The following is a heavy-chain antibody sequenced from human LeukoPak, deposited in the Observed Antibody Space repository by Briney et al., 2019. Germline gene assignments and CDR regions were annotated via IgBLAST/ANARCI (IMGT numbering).Heavy chain of an antibody. V-gene: IGHV4-34*01. CDR3: ARVYRATLDY. CDR1: GGSFSGYY. J-gene: IGHJ4*02. D-gene: IGHD5-12*01. CDR2: INHSGST. Sequence: PSETLSLTCAVYGGSFSGYYWSWIRQPPGKGLEWIGEINHSGSTNYNPSLKSRVTISVDTSKNQFSLKLSSVTAADTAVYYCARVYRATLDYWGQGTLATVSS.